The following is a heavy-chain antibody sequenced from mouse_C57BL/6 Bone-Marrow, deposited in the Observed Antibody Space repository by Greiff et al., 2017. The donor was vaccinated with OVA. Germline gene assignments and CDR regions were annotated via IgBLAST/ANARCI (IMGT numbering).Heavy chain of an antibody. Sequence: VQLQQSGAELVRPGASVTLSCKASGYTFTDYEMHWVKQTPVHGLEWIGAIDPETGGTAYNQKFKGKAILTADKSSSTAYMELRSLTSEDSAVYYCTITTVVDPAWFAYWGQGTLVTVSA. D-gene: IGHD1-1*01. V-gene: IGHV1-15*01. J-gene: IGHJ3*01. CDR2: IDPETGGT. CDR1: GYTFTDYE. CDR3: TITTVVDPAWFAY.